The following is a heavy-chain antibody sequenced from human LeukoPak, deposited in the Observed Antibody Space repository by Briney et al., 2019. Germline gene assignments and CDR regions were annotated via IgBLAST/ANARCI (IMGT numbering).Heavy chain of an antibody. CDR2: IYYSGST. CDR3: ATDGIVGATGAFDI. Sequence: PSETLSLTCTVSGGSISSYYWSWIRQPPGKGLEWIGYIYYSGSTNYNPSLKSRVTISVDTSKNQFSLKLSSVTAADTAVYYCATDGIVGATGAFDIWGQGTMVTVSS. J-gene: IGHJ3*02. V-gene: IGHV4-59*01. D-gene: IGHD1-26*01. CDR1: GGSISSYY.